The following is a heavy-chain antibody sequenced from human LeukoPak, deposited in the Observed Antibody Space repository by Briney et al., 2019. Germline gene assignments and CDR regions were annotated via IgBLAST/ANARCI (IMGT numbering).Heavy chain of an antibody. D-gene: IGHD3-22*01. V-gene: IGHV4-34*01. J-gene: IGHJ3*02. Sequence: SETLSLTCAVYGGSFSGYYWSWIRQPPGKGLEWIGEINHSGSTNYNPSLKSRVTISVDKSKNQFSLKLSSVTAADTALYYCARDRDYHDSSGYYYVSSFDMWGQGTMVTVSS. CDR1: GGSFSGYY. CDR3: ARDRDYHDSSGYYYVSSFDM. CDR2: INHSGST.